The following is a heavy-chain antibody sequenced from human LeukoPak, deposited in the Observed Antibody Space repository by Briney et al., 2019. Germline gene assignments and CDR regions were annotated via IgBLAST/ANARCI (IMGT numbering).Heavy chain of an antibody. D-gene: IGHD1-14*01. CDR3: ARAGPYPNYYYYYYMDV. J-gene: IGHJ6*03. Sequence: GASVKVSCKASGYTFTGYYMHWVRQAPGQGLEWMGWINPNSGGTNYAQKFQGRVTMTRDTSISTAYMELSRLRSDDTAVYYCARAGPYPNYYYYYYMDVWGKGTTVTVSS. CDR2: INPNSGGT. V-gene: IGHV1-2*02. CDR1: GYTFTGYY.